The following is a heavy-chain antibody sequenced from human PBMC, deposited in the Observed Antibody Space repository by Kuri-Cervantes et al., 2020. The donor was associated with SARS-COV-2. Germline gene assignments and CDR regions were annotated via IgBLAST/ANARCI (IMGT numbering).Heavy chain of an antibody. CDR1: GYTFTSYY. V-gene: IGHV1-46*01. CDR2: ISPTSGST. CDR3: GRDDDSGSLPDC. J-gene: IGHJ4*02. D-gene: IGHD1-26*01. Sequence: ASVKVSCKASGYTFTSYYMHWVRQVPGQGLEWMGIISPTSGSTNYAQRFQGRVTMTRDTSTSTVYMELDSLRSEDTAVYYCGRDDDSGSLPDCWGQGTLVTVSS.